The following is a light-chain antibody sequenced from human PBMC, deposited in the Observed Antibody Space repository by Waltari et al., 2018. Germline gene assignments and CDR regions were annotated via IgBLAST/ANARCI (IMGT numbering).Light chain of an antibody. Sequence: AIQLTQSPSSLSASVGDRVTITCRASQGISSALAWYQQKPGKAPKLLIYDASSVESGGPSRFSGSGSGTDFTLTISSLQPEDFATYYCQQFNSYPITFGQGTRLEIK. CDR3: QQFNSYPIT. CDR2: DAS. V-gene: IGKV1-13*02. J-gene: IGKJ5*01. CDR1: QGISSA.